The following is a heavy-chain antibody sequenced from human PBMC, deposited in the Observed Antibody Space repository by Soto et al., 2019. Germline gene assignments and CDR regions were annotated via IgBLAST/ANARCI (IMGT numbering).Heavy chain of an antibody. Sequence: PSETLSLTCAVSGGSISSSNWWSWIRQPPGKGLEWIGEINHSGSTNYNPSLKSRVTISVDTSKNQFSLKLSSVTAADTAVYYCARGRSGSGSYYPFYYYYYGMDVWGQGTTVTVSS. CDR1: GGSISSSNW. J-gene: IGHJ6*02. V-gene: IGHV4-4*02. CDR3: ARGRSGSGSYYPFYYYYYGMDV. CDR2: INHSGST. D-gene: IGHD3-10*01.